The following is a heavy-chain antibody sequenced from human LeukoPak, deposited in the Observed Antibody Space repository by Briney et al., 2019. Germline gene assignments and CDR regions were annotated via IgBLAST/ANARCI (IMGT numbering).Heavy chain of an antibody. CDR3: ARDLDYYESSGYYYAEGAFDI. J-gene: IGHJ3*02. CDR2: ISVYNGNT. Sequence: ASVKVSCKASGYTFTSYGINWVRQAPGQWLEWMGWISVYNGNTNYAQKLQGRVTMTTDTSTSTAYMELRSLRSDDTAVYYCARDLDYYESSGYYYAEGAFDIWGQGTMVTVSS. D-gene: IGHD3-22*01. CDR1: GYTFTSYG. V-gene: IGHV1-18*01.